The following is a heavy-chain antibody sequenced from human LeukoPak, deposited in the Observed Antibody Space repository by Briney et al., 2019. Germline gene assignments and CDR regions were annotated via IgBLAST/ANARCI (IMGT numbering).Heavy chain of an antibody. D-gene: IGHD3-22*01. CDR1: GITLSNYG. V-gene: IGHV3-23*01. J-gene: IGHJ4*02. CDR3: AKRGVVIRVILVGFHKEAYYFDS. Sequence: GGSLRLSRAVSGITLSNYGMSWVRQAPGKGLEWVAGISGSGGGTIYADSVKGRFTISRDNAKNTLYLQMNSLRAEDTAVYFCAKRGVVIRVILVGFHKEAYYFDSWGQGALVTVSS. CDR2: ISGSGGGT.